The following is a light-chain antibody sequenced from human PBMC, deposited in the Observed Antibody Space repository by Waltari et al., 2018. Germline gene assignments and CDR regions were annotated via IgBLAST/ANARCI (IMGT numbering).Light chain of an antibody. CDR2: VNSDGSH. CDR3: QTGGHGTWV. Sequence: QLVLTQSPSASAPLGAPVKLTCTLSSGHTNNIIAWPQQPPKKGPRYLMKVNSDGSHNKGDKIPERFSGSSSGAERYLTISSLQSEDEADYYCQTGGHGTWVFGGGTKLTVL. CDR1: SGHTNNI. V-gene: IGLV4-69*01. J-gene: IGLJ3*02.